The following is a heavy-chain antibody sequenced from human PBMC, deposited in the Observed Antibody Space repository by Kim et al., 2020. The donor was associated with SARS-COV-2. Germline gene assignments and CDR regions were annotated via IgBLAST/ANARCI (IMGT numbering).Heavy chain of an antibody. CDR3: ARGKGIAAGGDF. CDR2: ISYDGSNK. Sequence: GRSLRLSCAASGFTFSTYAMHWVRQAPGKGLDWVALISYDGSNKYYADSVKGRFTISRDNSKNTVYLQMNSLRAEDTAVYYCARGKGIAAGGDFWGQGTLVTVSS. J-gene: IGHJ4*02. V-gene: IGHV3-30-3*01. D-gene: IGHD6-13*01. CDR1: GFTFSTYA.